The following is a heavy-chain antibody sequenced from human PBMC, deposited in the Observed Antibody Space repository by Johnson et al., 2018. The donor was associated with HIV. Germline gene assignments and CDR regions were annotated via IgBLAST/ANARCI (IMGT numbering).Heavy chain of an antibody. V-gene: IGHV3-48*01. J-gene: IGHJ3*02. CDR1: GFTFSSYA. D-gene: IGHD3-3*01. CDR2: ISSSISII. CDR3: ARAIKIFGVGGAFDI. Sequence: VQLVESGGGVVQPGRSLRLSCAASGFTFSSYAVHWVRQAPWKWLEWVSYISSSISIIYYADSLKGLFTIPIDNAKNPLYLQMNSLRSGDTAVYYCARAIKIFGVGGAFDIWGQGTMVTVSS.